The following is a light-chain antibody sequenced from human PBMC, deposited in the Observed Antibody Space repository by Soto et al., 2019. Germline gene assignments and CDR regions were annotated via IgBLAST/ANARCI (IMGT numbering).Light chain of an antibody. CDR3: QQRSNWPPGYT. CDR1: QSVSSY. J-gene: IGKJ2*01. V-gene: IGKV3-11*01. CDR2: DAS. Sequence: EIVLTQSPATLSLSPGERATLSCRAGQSVSSYLAWYQQKPGQAPRLLIYDASNRATGIPTRFSGSGSGTDFTLTISSLEPEDFAVYACQQRSNWPPGYTFGQGTKLEIQ.